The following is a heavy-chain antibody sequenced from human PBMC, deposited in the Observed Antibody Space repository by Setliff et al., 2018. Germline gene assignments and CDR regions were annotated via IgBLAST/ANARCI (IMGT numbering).Heavy chain of an antibody. CDR2: IYDNDFA. CDR3: ARGDDFHDGSGYYNP. CDR1: GGSISYFY. D-gene: IGHD3-22*01. V-gene: IGHV4-59*01. J-gene: IGHJ5*02. Sequence: PSETLSLTCTVSGGSISYFYWSWIRQPPGKGLEWIGYIYDNDFANYNPSLRSRVGISVDTSKNQFSLKLTSVTAADTAVYYCARGDDFHDGSGYYNPWGQGTLVTVSS.